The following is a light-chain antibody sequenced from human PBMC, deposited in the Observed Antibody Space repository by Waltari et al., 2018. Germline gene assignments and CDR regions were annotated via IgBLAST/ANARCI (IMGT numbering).Light chain of an antibody. J-gene: IGKJ4*01. CDR3: QQSYRTPLT. Sequence: DIQLTQSPSSLSASAGDRVTITCRARQSISNFLNWYPQKPGKAPNLLIYDTSSLQSGVPSRFSGSGSGTDFTLTISSLQPEDFATYCCQQSYRTPLTFGGGTKVEIK. CDR1: QSISNF. V-gene: IGKV1-39*01. CDR2: DTS.